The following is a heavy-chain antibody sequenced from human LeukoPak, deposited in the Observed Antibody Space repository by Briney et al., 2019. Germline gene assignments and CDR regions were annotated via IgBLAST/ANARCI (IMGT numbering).Heavy chain of an antibody. CDR1: GGSISSSSYY. CDR2: IYYSGST. J-gene: IGHJ5*02. D-gene: IGHD3-3*01. V-gene: IGHV4-39*01. Sequence: SETLSLTCTVSGGSISSSSYYWGWIRQPPGKGLEWIGIIYYSGSTYYNPSLKSRVTISVDTSKNQFSLKLSSVTAADTAVYYCARHSYYDHSGGRNWFDPWGQGTLVTVSS. CDR3: ARHSYYDHSGGRNWFDP.